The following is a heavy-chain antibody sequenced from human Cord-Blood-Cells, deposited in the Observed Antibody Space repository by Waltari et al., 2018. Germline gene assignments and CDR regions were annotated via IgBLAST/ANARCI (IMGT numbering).Heavy chain of an antibody. V-gene: IGHV1-18*01. CDR2: ISAYNGNT. Sequence: QVQLVQSGAEVKKPGASVKVSCKASGYTFTSYGISWVRTAPGQGLEWMGWISAYNGNTNYAQKLQGRVTMTTDTSTSTAYMELRSLRSDDTAVYYCARVKPYYDILTGYIDFDYWGQGTLVTVSS. D-gene: IGHD3-9*01. J-gene: IGHJ4*02. CDR1: GYTFTSYG. CDR3: ARVKPYYDILTGYIDFDY.